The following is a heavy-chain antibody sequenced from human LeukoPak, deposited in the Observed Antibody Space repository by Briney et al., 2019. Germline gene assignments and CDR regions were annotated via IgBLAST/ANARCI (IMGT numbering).Heavy chain of an antibody. Sequence: GGSLRLSCAASGFTFSSYGMHWVRQAPGKGLEWVAFIRYDGSNKYYADSVKGRFTISRDNSKNTLYLQMNSLRAEDTAVYYCAKDFPPIRGDTESWGQGTLVTVSS. CDR1: GFTFSSYG. D-gene: IGHD3-10*01. V-gene: IGHV3-30*02. CDR3: AKDFPPIRGDTES. CDR2: IRYDGSNK. J-gene: IGHJ5*02.